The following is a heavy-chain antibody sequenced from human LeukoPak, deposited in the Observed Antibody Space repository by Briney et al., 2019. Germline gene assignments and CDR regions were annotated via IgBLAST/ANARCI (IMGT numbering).Heavy chain of an antibody. J-gene: IGHJ4*02. CDR1: GFTFSSYW. CDR3: ARVGRYSSSWAPFDY. CDR2: IKQDGSEK. V-gene: IGHV3-7*01. Sequence: GGSLRLSCAASGFTFSSYWMSWVRQAPGKGLEWVANIKQDGSEKYYVDSVKGRFTISRDNAKNSLYLQMNSLRAEDTAVYYCARVGRYSSSWAPFDYWGQGTLVTVSS. D-gene: IGHD6-13*01.